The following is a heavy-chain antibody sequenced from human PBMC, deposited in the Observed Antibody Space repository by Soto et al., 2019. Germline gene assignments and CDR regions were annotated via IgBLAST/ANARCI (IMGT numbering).Heavy chain of an antibody. D-gene: IGHD1-20*01. V-gene: IGHV3-23*01. Sequence: EVQLLESGGGLVQPGGSLRLSCAASGFTFSSYAMSWVRQAPGKGLEWVSAISGSGGSTYYADSVKGRFTISRDNSKNTLYLQMNSLRAEDTAVYYCAKDYKRLKQPRITGTIGDAFDIWGQGTMVTVSS. J-gene: IGHJ3*02. CDR3: AKDYKRLKQPRITGTIGDAFDI. CDR1: GFTFSSYA. CDR2: ISGSGGST.